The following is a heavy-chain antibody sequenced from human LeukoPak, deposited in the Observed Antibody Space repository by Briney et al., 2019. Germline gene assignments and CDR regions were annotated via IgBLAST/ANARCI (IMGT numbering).Heavy chain of an antibody. CDR3: ARDPEVDTAMAPHFDY. D-gene: IGHD5-18*01. V-gene: IGHV3-30*03. J-gene: IGHJ4*02. CDR2: ISYDGSNK. Sequence: PGGSLRLSCAASGFTFSSYGMHWVRQAPGKGLEWVAVISYDGSNKYYADSVKGRFTISRDNAKNSLYLQMNSLRAEDTAVYYCARDPEVDTAMAPHFDYWGQGTLVTVSS. CDR1: GFTFSSYG.